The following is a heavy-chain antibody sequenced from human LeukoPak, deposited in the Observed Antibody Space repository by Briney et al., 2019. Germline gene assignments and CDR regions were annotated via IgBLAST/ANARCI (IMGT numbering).Heavy chain of an antibody. J-gene: IGHJ4*02. CDR2: ISSSSSYI. CDR1: GFTFSSYS. CDR3: ARTSYLGIAAASTVDY. V-gene: IGHV3-21*01. Sequence: GGSMRLSCAASGFTFSSYSMNWVRQAPGKGLEWVSSISSSSSYIYYADSGKGRFTISRDNAKNSLYLQMSRLRAEDTAVYYSARTSYLGIAAASTVDYWGQGTLVTVSS. D-gene: IGHD6-13*01.